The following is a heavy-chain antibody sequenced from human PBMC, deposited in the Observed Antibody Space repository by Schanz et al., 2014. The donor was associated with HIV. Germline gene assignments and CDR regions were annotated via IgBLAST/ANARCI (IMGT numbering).Heavy chain of an antibody. Sequence: QVQLVLSGAEVKRPGASVKVSCKASGYTFSTYGISWVRQAPGQGLEWMGWISAHNGDTNYAQKFQGRITLTTDSPTNTAYLELRSLTSDDTAVYYCAREYSTWDRHFDYWGQGALVTVSS. CDR3: AREYSTWDRHFDY. J-gene: IGHJ4*02. V-gene: IGHV1-18*01. CDR1: GYTFSTYG. D-gene: IGHD5-18*01. CDR2: ISAHNGDT.